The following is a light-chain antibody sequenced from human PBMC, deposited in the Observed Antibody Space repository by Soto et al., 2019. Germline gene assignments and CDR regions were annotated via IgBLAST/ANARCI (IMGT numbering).Light chain of an antibody. CDR1: SSDVGGYNS. J-gene: IGLJ1*01. V-gene: IGLV2-14*01. Sequence: QSVLTQPASVSESPGQSITISCTGTSSDVGGYNSVSWYQQRPGKAPKLMIYEVSSRPSGVSNRFSGSKSGTTASLTISGLQGDDEGDYYCSSYTTSGTQGVFGTGTKVTVL. CDR3: SSYTTSGTQGV. CDR2: EVS.